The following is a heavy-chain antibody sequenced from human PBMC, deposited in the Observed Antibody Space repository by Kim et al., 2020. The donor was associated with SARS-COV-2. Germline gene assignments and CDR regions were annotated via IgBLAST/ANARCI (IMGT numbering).Heavy chain of an antibody. V-gene: IGHV3-15*01. J-gene: IGHJ6*02. CDR2: IKSKTDAGTT. CDR3: TTDYPNGDFLSGYYSPGRMDV. D-gene: IGHD3-3*01. CDR1: GFTFSNAW. Sequence: GGSLRLSCAASGFTFSNAWMSWVRQAPGKGLEWVGRIKSKTDAGTTDYAVPVKGRFTISRDDSKNTLYLQMNSLKTEDTAVYYCTTDYPNGDFLSGYYSPGRMDVWGQGTTVTVSS.